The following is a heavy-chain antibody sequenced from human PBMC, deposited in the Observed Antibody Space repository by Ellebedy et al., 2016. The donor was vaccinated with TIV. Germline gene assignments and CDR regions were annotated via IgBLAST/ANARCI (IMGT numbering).Heavy chain of an antibody. CDR2: IYHSGST. CDR3: ARATPYYYDSSGYYFSRHFDY. Sequence: SETLSLXXTVSGYSISSGYYWGWIRQPPGKGLEWIGSIYHSGSTYYNPSLKSRVTISVDTSKNQFSLKLSSVTAADTAVYYCARATPYYYDSSGYYFSRHFDYWGQGTLVTVSS. D-gene: IGHD3-22*01. CDR1: GYSISSGYY. V-gene: IGHV4-38-2*02. J-gene: IGHJ4*02.